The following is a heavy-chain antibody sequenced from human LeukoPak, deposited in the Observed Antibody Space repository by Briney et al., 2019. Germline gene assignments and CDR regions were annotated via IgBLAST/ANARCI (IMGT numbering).Heavy chain of an antibody. D-gene: IGHD3-22*01. CDR3: AILSSGYYSVDY. CDR2: IYYSGGT. V-gene: IGHV4-59*08. J-gene: IGHJ4*02. CDR1: GGSISSYY. Sequence: SETLSLTCTVSGGSISSYYWSWIRQPPGKGLEWIGYIYYSGGTNYNPSLKSRVTISVDTSKNQFSLKLRSVTAADTAVYYCAILSSGYYSVDYWGQGTLVTVSS.